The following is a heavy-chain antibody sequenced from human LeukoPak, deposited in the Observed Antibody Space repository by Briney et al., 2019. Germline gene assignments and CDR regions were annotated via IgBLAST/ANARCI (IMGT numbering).Heavy chain of an antibody. Sequence: SQTLSLTCTVSGGSISSGSYYWGWIRQPPGKGLDSIGSIHHSGSTSYNPSLKSRVSISVDTSKNQFYLKLSSVTAADTAVYYCVRALDEGTNRYVLEWGQGTLVTVSS. CDR1: GGSISSGSYY. D-gene: IGHD3-16*02. J-gene: IGHJ4*02. V-gene: IGHV4-39*02. CDR3: VRALDEGTNRYVLE. CDR2: IHHSGST.